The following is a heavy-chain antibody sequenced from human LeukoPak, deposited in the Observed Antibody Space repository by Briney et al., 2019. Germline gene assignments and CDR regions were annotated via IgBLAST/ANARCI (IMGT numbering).Heavy chain of an antibody. CDR3: ARGVIAAAEEYYYGMDV. V-gene: IGHV1-18*01. J-gene: IGHJ6*02. D-gene: IGHD6-13*01. CDR1: GYTFTSYG. Sequence: ASVKVSCKASGYTFTSYGISWVRQAPGQGLEWMGWISAYNGNTNYAQKLQGRVTMTTDTSTSTAYMELRSLRSDDTVVYYCARGVIAAAEEYYYGMDVWGQGTTVTVSS. CDR2: ISAYNGNT.